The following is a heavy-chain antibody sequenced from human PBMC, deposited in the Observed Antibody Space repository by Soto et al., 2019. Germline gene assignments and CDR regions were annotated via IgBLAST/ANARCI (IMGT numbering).Heavy chain of an antibody. CDR1: GYTFTSYD. V-gene: IGHV1-8*01. Sequence: ASVKVSCKASGYTFTSYDINWVRQATGQGLEWMGWMNPNSGNTGYAQKFQGRVTMTRNTSISTAYMELSSLRSEDTAVYYCARVRGSGGADAFDIWGQGTTVTVSS. J-gene: IGHJ3*02. CDR3: ARVRGSGGADAFDI. D-gene: IGHD3-10*01. CDR2: MNPNSGNT.